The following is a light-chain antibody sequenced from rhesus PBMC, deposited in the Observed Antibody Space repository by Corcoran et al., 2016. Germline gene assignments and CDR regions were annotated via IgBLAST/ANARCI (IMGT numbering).Light chain of an antibody. Sequence: DIQMTQSPSSLSASVGDTVTITCQARQGISKYLAWYQQKPGKALKLLINDAYSWPMWVPSRFSGSGPGTEFSLPISSLQPEDFATNYCQQHNSYPLTFGGGTKVEIK. CDR2: DAY. CDR3: QQHNSYPLT. J-gene: IGKJ4*01. CDR1: QGISKY. V-gene: IGKV1-25*01.